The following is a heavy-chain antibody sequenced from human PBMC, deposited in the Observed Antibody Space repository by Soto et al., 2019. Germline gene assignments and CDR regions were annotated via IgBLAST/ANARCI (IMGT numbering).Heavy chain of an antibody. V-gene: IGHV3-21*01. CDR3: AREDGIVGATSAFDY. Sequence: GSLRLSCAASAFSFGTYNMNWVRQAPGKGLEWVSSINGRGNYIYYTDAVKGRFTISRDNAKTSLYLQMNSLRAEDTAVYYCAREDGIVGATSAFDYWGQATLVTVSS. CDR1: AFSFGTYN. J-gene: IGHJ4*02. CDR2: INGRGNYI. D-gene: IGHD1-26*01.